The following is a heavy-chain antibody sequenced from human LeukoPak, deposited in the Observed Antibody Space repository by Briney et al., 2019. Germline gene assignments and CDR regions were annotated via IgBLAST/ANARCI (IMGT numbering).Heavy chain of an antibody. J-gene: IGHJ5*02. CDR3: ARDLVGYSSGWFVR. Sequence: ASVKVSCKASGYTFTSYGISWVRQAPGQGLEWMGWISACNGNTNYAQKLQGRVTMTTDTSTSTAYMELRSLRSDDTAVYYCARDLVGYSSGWFVRWGQGTLVTVSS. D-gene: IGHD6-19*01. CDR1: GYTFTSYG. CDR2: ISACNGNT. V-gene: IGHV1-18*01.